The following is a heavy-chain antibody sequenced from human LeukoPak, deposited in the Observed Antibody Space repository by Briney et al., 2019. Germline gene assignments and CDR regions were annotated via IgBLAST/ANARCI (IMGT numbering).Heavy chain of an antibody. D-gene: IGHD1-1*01. J-gene: IGHJ6*03. CDR3: ARVGATTARSYYYYYMDV. CDR1: GFSFDDYA. CDR2: ITTGSSYI. V-gene: IGHV3-21*06. Sequence: GRSLRLSCAASGFSFDDYAMHWVRQVPGKGLEWVSSITTGSSYIYYADSVRGRFSVSRDNAKNSLYLEMNSLRAEDTAVYYCARVGATTARSYYYYYMDVWGKGTTVTVSS.